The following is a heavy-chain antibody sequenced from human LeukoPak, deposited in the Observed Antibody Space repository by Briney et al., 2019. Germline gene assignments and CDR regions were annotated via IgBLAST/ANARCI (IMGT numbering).Heavy chain of an antibody. CDR3: ARGVYCSGGSCYSWGVRNWFDP. Sequence: SETLSLTCAVYGGSSSGYYWSWIRQPPGKGLEWIGEINHSGSTNYNPSLKSRVTISVDTSKNQFSLKLSSVTAADTDVYYCARGVYCSGGSCYSWGVRNWFDPWGQGTLVTVSS. CDR2: INHSGST. V-gene: IGHV4-34*01. D-gene: IGHD2-15*01. CDR1: GGSSSGYY. J-gene: IGHJ5*02.